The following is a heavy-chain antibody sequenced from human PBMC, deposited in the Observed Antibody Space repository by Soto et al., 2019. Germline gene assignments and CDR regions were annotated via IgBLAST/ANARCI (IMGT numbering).Heavy chain of an antibody. Sequence: EVQLLESGGGLVQPGGSLRLSCAASGFTFSSYAMSWVRQAPGKGLEWVSAISGSGGSTYYADSVKGRFTISRDNSKNTLYLQRNSRSAEDTAVYYCAKGGRVTTRGDFDYWGQGTLVTVSS. CDR2: ISGSGGST. CDR1: GFTFSSYA. D-gene: IGHD4-17*01. V-gene: IGHV3-23*01. J-gene: IGHJ4*02. CDR3: AKGGRVTTRGDFDY.